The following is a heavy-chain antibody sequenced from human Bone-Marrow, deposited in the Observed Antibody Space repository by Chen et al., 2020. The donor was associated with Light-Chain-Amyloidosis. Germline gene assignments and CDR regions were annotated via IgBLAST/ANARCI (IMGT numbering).Heavy chain of an antibody. CDR3: SRDAVAPGDTDY. Sequence: QLVESGGSLVQPGGSLRLSCAASGFTFTTYGMNWVRQAPGKGLEWVSYISAGGDSMYYADSVKGRFTVSRDDARNSLFLQMNSLRAEDTAVYYCSRDAVAPGDTDYWGKGTLVTVSS. J-gene: IGHJ4*02. D-gene: IGHD1-1*01. CDR1: GFTFTTYG. CDR2: ISAGGDSM. V-gene: IGHV3-48*03.